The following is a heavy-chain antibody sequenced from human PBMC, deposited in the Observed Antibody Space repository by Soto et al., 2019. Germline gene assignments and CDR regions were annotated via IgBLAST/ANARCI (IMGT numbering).Heavy chain of an antibody. CDR3: ASGSAWEDPTKLYMPLTP. D-gene: IGHD3-10*01. Sequence: SVKVSCKASGGTFSSYAISWVRQAPGQGLEWMGGIIPILGTANYAQKFQGRVTITADKSTSTAYMELSSLRSEDTAVYYCASGSAWEDPTKLYMPLTPWGQGTLVTVSS. CDR2: IIPILGTA. J-gene: IGHJ5*02. CDR1: GGTFSSYA. V-gene: IGHV1-69*10.